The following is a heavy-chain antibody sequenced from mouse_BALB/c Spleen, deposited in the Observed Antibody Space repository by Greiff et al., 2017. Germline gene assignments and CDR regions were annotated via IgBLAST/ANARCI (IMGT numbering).Heavy chain of an antibody. CDR1: GFTFSSFG. V-gene: IGHV5-17*02. J-gene: IGHJ3*01. CDR2: ISSGSSTI. CDR3: ARGGYGAWFAY. D-gene: IGHD2-14*01. Sequence: EVKLVESGGGLVQPGGSRKLSCAASGFTFSSFGMHWVRQAPEKGLEWVAYISSGSSTIYYADTVKGRFTISRDNPKNTLFLQMTSLRSEDTAMYYCARGGYGAWFAYWGQGTLVTVSA.